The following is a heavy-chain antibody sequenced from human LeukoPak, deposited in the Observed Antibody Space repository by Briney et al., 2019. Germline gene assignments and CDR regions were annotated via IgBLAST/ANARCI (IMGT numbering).Heavy chain of an antibody. Sequence: PSETLSLTCTVSVGSISSYYWSWLRQPPGKGLEWIGYIYYSGSTNYNPSLKSRVTISVDTSKNQFSLKLSSVTAADTAVYYCARGRKHHYYDFWSGYYTFDYWGQGTLVTVSS. CDR1: VGSISSYY. J-gene: IGHJ4*02. V-gene: IGHV4-59*01. CDR3: ARGRKHHYYDFWSGYYTFDY. CDR2: IYYSGST. D-gene: IGHD3-3*01.